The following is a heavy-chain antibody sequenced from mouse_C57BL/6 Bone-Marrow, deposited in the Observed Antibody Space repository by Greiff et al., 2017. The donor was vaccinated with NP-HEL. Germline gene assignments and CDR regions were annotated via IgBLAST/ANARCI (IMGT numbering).Heavy chain of an antibody. Sequence: DVHLVESGGGLVQPGGSLSLSCAASGFTFTDYYMSWVRQPPGKALEWLGFIRNKANGYTTEYSASVKGRFTISRDNSQSILYLQMNALRAEDSATYYCARSHYGSSVRPAWFAYWGQGTLVTVSA. D-gene: IGHD1-1*01. V-gene: IGHV7-3*01. CDR3: ARSHYGSSVRPAWFAY. CDR1: GFTFTDYY. J-gene: IGHJ3*01. CDR2: IRNKANGYTT.